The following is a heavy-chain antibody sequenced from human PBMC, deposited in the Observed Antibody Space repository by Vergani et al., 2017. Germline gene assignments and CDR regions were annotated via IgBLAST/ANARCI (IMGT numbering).Heavy chain of an antibody. D-gene: IGHD6-6*01. V-gene: IGHV4-61*02. CDR1: GGSISSGSYY. CDR3: ARRPDAFDI. Sequence: QVQLQESGPGLVKPSQTLSLTCTVSGGSISSGSYYWSWIRQPAGKGLEWIGRIYTSGSTNYNPSLKSRVTISVDTSKNQFSLKLSSVTAADTAVYYCARRPDAFDIWGQGTMVTVSS. CDR2: IYTSGST. J-gene: IGHJ3*02.